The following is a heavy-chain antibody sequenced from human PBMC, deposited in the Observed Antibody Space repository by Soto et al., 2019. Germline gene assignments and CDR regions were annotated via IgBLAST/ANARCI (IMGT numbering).Heavy chain of an antibody. J-gene: IGHJ5*02. Sequence: ASVKVSCKASGYTFTSYGISWVRQAPGQGLEWMGWISAYNGNTNYAQKLQGRVTMTTDTSTSTAYMELRSLRSDDTAVYYCARDLAGWYGDQNWFDPWGQGTLVTSPQ. D-gene: IGHD4-17*01. CDR3: ARDLAGWYGDQNWFDP. CDR2: ISAYNGNT. V-gene: IGHV1-18*01. CDR1: GYTFTSYG.